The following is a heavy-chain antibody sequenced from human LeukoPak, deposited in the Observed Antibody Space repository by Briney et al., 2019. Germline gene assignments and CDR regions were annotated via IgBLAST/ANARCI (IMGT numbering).Heavy chain of an antibody. V-gene: IGHV1-69*06. Sequence: SVKVSCKASGGTFSSYAISWVRQAPGQGLEWMGGIIPIFGTANYAQKFQGRVTITADKSTSTAYMELSSLRSEDTAVYYCARDKGSGWYKYYFDYWGQGTLVTVSS. CDR1: GGTFSSYA. CDR2: IIPIFGTA. CDR3: ARDKGSGWYKYYFDY. J-gene: IGHJ4*02. D-gene: IGHD6-19*01.